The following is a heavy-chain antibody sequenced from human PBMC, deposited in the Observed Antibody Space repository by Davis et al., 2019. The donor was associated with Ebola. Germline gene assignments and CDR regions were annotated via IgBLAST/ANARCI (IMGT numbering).Heavy chain of an antibody. CDR1: GYTFTNYY. Sequence: ASVKVSCKASGYTFTNYYMHWVRQAPAQGLEWMGIINPSGGSTSYAQKFQGRVTVTRDTSISTAYMELSRLRSDDTAVYYCAREGTTVAPDFDYWGQGTLVTVSS. D-gene: IGHD4-23*01. J-gene: IGHJ4*02. V-gene: IGHV1-46*01. CDR2: INPSGGST. CDR3: AREGTTVAPDFDY.